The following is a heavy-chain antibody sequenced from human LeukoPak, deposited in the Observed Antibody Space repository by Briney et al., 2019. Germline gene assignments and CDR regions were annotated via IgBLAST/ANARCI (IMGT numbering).Heavy chain of an antibody. D-gene: IGHD5-12*01. CDR1: GFTFSSYG. CDR3: AREFSGYAFDI. J-gene: IGHJ3*02. Sequence: GGSLRLSCAASGFTFSSYGIHWVRLAPGKGLEWVAVISDDGTRKYYADSVQGRLTISRDNSKNTLYLQMNSLRAEDMAIYYCAREFSGYAFDIWGQGTMVTVSS. CDR2: ISDDGTRK. V-gene: IGHV3-30*03.